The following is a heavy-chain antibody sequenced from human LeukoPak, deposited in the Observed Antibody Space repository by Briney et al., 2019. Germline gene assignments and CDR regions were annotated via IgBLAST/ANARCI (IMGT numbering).Heavy chain of an antibody. CDR1: GGSFSVYY. D-gene: IGHD3/OR15-3a*01. Sequence: SETLSLTCAVYGGSFSVYYWSWIRQPPGKGLEWIGEINHSGSTNYNPSLKSRVTISVDTSKNQFSLKLSSVTAADTAVYYCARDLHRGLDNYYYYGMDVWDQGTTVTVSS. J-gene: IGHJ6*02. CDR2: INHSGST. V-gene: IGHV4-34*01. CDR3: ARDLHRGLDNYYYYGMDV.